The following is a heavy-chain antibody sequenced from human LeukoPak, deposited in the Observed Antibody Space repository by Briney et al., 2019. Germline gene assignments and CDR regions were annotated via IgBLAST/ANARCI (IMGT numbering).Heavy chain of an antibody. CDR2: MKGDGSEI. CDR1: GFIYSNYW. Sequence: GRSLRLSCAASGFIYSNYWMDWVRQVPGKGLEWVANMKGDGSEIYYVDSVKGRLTISRDNAKNSLYLQMNILRAEDTAIYYCARDLGWLLLDYWGQGTLVTVSS. V-gene: IGHV3-7*03. D-gene: IGHD2-15*01. CDR3: ARDLGWLLLDY. J-gene: IGHJ4*02.